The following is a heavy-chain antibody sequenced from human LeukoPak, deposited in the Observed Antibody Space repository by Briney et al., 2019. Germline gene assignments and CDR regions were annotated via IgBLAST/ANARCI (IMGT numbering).Heavy chain of an antibody. Sequence: ASVKVSCKASGYTFTSYAMHWVRQAPGQRLEWMGWINAGNGNTKYSQKFQGRVTITRDTSASTAYMELSGLRSEDTAVYYCARGYSRVYPAGSDAFDIWGQGTMVTVSS. CDR2: INAGNGNT. J-gene: IGHJ3*02. CDR1: GYTFTSYA. D-gene: IGHD2-2*01. V-gene: IGHV1-3*01. CDR3: ARGYSRVYPAGSDAFDI.